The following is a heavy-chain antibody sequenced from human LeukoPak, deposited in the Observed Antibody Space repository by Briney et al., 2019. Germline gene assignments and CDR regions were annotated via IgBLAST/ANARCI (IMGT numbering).Heavy chain of an antibody. D-gene: IGHD3-10*01. CDR2: INHSGST. CDR3: ARDGTRRYYGSGSFDWFDP. J-gene: IGHJ5*02. Sequence: PSETLSLTCAVYGGSFSGYYWSWIRQRPGKGLECIGEINHSGSTNYNPSLKSRVTISVDTSKNQFSLKLSSVTAADTAVYYCARDGTRRYYGSGSFDWFDPWGQGTLVTVSS. V-gene: IGHV4-34*01. CDR1: GGSFSGYY.